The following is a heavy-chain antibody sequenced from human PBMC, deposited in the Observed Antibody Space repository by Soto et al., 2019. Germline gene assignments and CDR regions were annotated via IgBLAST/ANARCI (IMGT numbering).Heavy chain of an antibody. CDR3: TTRAFGVDI. Sequence: GGSLRLSCAASGLSFTNAWLNWVRQAPGKGLEWVGRIKSKTDGGTTDYAAPVKGRFTISRDDLKKTLYLQMNSLKTEDTAVYYCTTRAFGVDIWGQGTMVTVSS. J-gene: IGHJ3*02. V-gene: IGHV3-15*07. CDR1: GLSFTNAW. CDR2: IKSKTDGGTT. D-gene: IGHD2-15*01.